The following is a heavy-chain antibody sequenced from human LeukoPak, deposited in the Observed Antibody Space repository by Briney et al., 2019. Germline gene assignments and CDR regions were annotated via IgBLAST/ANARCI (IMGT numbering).Heavy chain of an antibody. CDR3: ARDYYYDSSGYSG. D-gene: IGHD3-22*01. J-gene: IGHJ4*02. V-gene: IGHV4-39*07. Sequence: SETLSLTCTVSGGSISSSSYYWGWIRQPPGKGLEWIGSIYYSGSTYYNPSLKSRVTISVDTSKNQFSLKLSSVTAADTAVYYCARDYYYDSSGYSGWGQGTLVTVSS. CDR2: IYYSGST. CDR1: GGSISSSSYY.